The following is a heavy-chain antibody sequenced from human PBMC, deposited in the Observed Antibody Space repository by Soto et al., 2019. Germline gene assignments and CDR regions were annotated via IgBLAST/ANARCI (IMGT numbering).Heavy chain of an antibody. CDR3: ARDRLVPYGYGMDV. CDR1: GFPFRSYG. D-gene: IGHD2-2*01. J-gene: IGHJ6*02. Sequence: PGGSLRLSCAASGFPFRSYGIHWVRQAPGKGLEWVALIWFDGSKKYYVDSVKGRFAVSRDNSKHTLYLQMNSLRVEDTAVYYCARDRLVPYGYGMDVWGQGTTVTSP. V-gene: IGHV3-33*01. CDR2: IWFDGSKK.